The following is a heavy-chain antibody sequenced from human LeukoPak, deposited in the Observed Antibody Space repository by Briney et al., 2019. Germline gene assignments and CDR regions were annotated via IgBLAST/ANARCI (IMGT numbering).Heavy chain of an antibody. Sequence: ASVKVSCKASGYTFTGYYMHWVRQAPGQGLEWMGWINPNSGGTNYAQKFQGRVTMTRDTSISTAYMELSRLRSDDTVVYYCARTGASYITIFGVVIIGPLRFDPWGQGTLVTVSS. CDR2: INPNSGGT. D-gene: IGHD3-3*01. CDR1: GYTFTGYY. V-gene: IGHV1-2*02. CDR3: ARTGASYITIFGVVIIGPLRFDP. J-gene: IGHJ5*02.